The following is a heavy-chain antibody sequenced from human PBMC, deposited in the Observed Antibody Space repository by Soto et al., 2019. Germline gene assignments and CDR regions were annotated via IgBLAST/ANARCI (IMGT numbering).Heavy chain of an antibody. CDR1: GYTFTSYD. V-gene: IGHV1-8*01. Sequence: GASVKVSCKASGYTFTSYDINWVRQATGQGLEWMGWMNPNSGNTGYAQKFQGRVTMTRNTSISTAYMELSSLRSEDTAVYYCARGAVGYCSSTSCYAFYYYYMDVWGKGNTVTVSS. CDR2: MNPNSGNT. J-gene: IGHJ6*03. CDR3: ARGAVGYCSSTSCYAFYYYYMDV. D-gene: IGHD2-2*01.